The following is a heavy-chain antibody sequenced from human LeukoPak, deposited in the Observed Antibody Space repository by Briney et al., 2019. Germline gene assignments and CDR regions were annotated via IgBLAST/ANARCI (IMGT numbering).Heavy chain of an antibody. Sequence: GGSLRLSCAASGFTFSSYAISWVRQAPGQGLEWMGGIIPIFGTANYAQKFQGRVTITADESTSTAYMELSSLRSEDTAVYYCARGGSGWLPTGDYWGQGTLVTVSS. D-gene: IGHD3-9*01. CDR3: ARGGSGWLPTGDY. CDR2: IIPIFGTA. V-gene: IGHV1-69*01. CDR1: GFTFSSYA. J-gene: IGHJ4*02.